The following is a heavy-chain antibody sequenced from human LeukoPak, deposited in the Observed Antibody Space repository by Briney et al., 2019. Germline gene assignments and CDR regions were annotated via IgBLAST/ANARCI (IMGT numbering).Heavy chain of an antibody. J-gene: IGHJ4*02. Sequence: SETLSLTCTVSGGSISSSSYYWGWIRQPPGKGLEWIGSIYYSGSTYYNPSLKSRVTISVDTSKNQFSLKLSSVTAADTAVYYCARGRVYSSGCYDYWGQGTLVTVSS. D-gene: IGHD6-19*01. CDR3: ARGRVYSSGCYDY. CDR1: GGSISSSSYY. V-gene: IGHV4-39*07. CDR2: IYYSGST.